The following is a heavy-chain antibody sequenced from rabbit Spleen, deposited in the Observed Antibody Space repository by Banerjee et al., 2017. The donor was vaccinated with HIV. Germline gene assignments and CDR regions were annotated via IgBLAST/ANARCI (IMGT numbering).Heavy chain of an antibody. CDR3: ARDLDGVIGWNFGW. Sequence: QSLEESGGDLVKPGASLTLTCTASGVSFSISSYMCWVRQAPGKGLEWIACIYAGSSGTTYYASWAKGRFTISKTSSTTVTLQMTSLTAADTATYFCARDLDGVIGWNFGWWGPGTLVTVS. V-gene: IGHV1S40*01. D-gene: IGHD1-1*01. CDR2: IYAGSSGTT. J-gene: IGHJ4*01. CDR1: GVSFSISSY.